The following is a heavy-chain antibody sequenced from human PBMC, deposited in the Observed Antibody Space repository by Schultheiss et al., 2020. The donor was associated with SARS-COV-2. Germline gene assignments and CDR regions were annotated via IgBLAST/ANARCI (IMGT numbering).Heavy chain of an antibody. D-gene: IGHD4-17*01. CDR1: GFTFSSYG. J-gene: IGHJ3*02. CDR2: IWYDGSNK. V-gene: IGHV3-30*02. CDR3: AKAQPWYGERINADAFDI. Sequence: GGSLRLSCAASGFTFSSYGMHWVRQAPGKGLEWVAVIWYDGSNKYYADSVKGRFTISRDNSKNTLYLQMNSLRAEDTAVYYCAKAQPWYGERINADAFDIGGQGTMVTVSS.